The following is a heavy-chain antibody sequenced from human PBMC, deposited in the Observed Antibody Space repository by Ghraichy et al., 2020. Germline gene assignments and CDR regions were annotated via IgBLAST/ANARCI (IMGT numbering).Heavy chain of an antibody. CDR1: GGSISSSSYY. CDR2: IYYSGST. V-gene: IGHV4-39*01. J-gene: IGHJ5*02. D-gene: IGHD2-15*01. CDR3: ARTTRGVVVVVAATRETYNWFDP. Sequence: SETLSLTCTVSGGSISSSSYYWGWIRQPPGKGLEWIGSIYYSGSTYYNPSLKSRVTISVDTSKNQFSLKLSSVTAADTALYYCARTTRGVVVVVAATRETYNWFDPWGQGTLVTVSS.